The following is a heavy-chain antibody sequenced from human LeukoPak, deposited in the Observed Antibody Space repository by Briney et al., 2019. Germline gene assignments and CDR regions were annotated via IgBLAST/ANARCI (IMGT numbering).Heavy chain of an antibody. Sequence: GGFLRLSCAASGFTFSSYWMNWARQAPGKGLEWVAAINGAGDDTFHVDSVKGRFIISRDNAENSLYLQMNSLRVEDTAVYYCARDFAQSKFDYWGQGILVTVSS. CDR3: ARDFAQSKFDY. V-gene: IGHV3-7*03. CDR1: GFTFSSYW. CDR2: INGAGDDT. D-gene: IGHD4-11*01. J-gene: IGHJ4*02.